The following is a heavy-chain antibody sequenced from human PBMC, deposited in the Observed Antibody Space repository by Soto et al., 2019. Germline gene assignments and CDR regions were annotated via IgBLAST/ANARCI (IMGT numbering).Heavy chain of an antibody. CDR2: ISGSGGST. CDR3: EKEWDIVVPIGAFDI. V-gene: IGHV3-23*01. J-gene: IGHJ3*02. Sequence: GESLKISCVASGFTFSGYAMSWVRQAPGKGLEWVSAISGSGGSTYYADSVKGRFTISRDNSKNTLYLQMNSLRAEDTAVYYCEKEWDIVVPIGAFDIWGQATMVTVSS. D-gene: IGHD2-15*01. CDR1: GFTFSGYA.